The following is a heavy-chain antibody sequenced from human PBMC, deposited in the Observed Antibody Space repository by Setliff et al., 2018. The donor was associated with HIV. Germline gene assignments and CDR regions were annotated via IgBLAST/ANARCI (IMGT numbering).Heavy chain of an antibody. CDR2: IYTSGSV. Sequence: SETLSLTCTVSGGSISSYYWSWIRQPPGKGLEWIGYIYTSGSVNYNPSLNSRVTISIDTSKNQFSLKLTSVTAADTAVYYCARRIDNSGSFPDKNWFDTWGQGSQVTVSS. J-gene: IGHJ5*02. CDR3: ARRIDNSGSFPDKNWFDT. CDR1: GGSISSYY. V-gene: IGHV4-4*09. D-gene: IGHD3-10*01.